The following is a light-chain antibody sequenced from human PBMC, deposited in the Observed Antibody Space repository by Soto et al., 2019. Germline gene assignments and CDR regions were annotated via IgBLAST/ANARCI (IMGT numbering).Light chain of an antibody. V-gene: IGKV1-39*01. J-gene: IGKJ1*01. CDR1: QSISGN. Sequence: DIKMTQSPSSLSALVGDRVTITCRASQSISGNLNWYQQKPGKAPNLLIYAASSLQSGVPSRFSGSASGTEFTLTISSLQPDDFAAYYCQQRSNWPWTFGQGTKVDIK. CDR3: QQRSNWPWT. CDR2: AAS.